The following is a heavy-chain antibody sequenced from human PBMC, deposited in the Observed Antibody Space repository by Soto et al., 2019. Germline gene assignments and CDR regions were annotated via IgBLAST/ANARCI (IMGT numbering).Heavy chain of an antibody. J-gene: IGHJ6*02. D-gene: IGHD3-22*01. CDR3: ARDPWYYYDSSGYYYYYGMDV. Sequence: VPLVESGGGVVQPGRSLRLSCAASGFTFSSYAMHWVRQAPGKGLEWVAVISYDGSNKYYADSVKGRFTISRDNSKNTLYLQMNSLRAEDTAVYYCARDPWYYYDSSGYYYYYGMDVWGQGTTVTVSS. CDR1: GFTFSSYA. CDR2: ISYDGSNK. V-gene: IGHV3-30-3*01.